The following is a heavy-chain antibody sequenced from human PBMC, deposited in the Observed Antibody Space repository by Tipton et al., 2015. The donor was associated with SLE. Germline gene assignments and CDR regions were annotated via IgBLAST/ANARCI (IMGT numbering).Heavy chain of an antibody. V-gene: IGHV3-23*01. J-gene: IGHJ6*03. D-gene: IGHD2-2*01. Sequence: SLRLSCAASGFTFSSYAMSWVRQAPGKGLEWVSAISGSGGSTYYADSVKGRFTISRDNSKNTLYLQMNSLRAEDTAVYYCAKTNPSGSTSAYPLYYYYYMDVWGKGTTVTVSS. CDR1: GFTFSSYA. CDR3: AKTNPSGSTSAYPLYYYYYMDV. CDR2: ISGSGGST.